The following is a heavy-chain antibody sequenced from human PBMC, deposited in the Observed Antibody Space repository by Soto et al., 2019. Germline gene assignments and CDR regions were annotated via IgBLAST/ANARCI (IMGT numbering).Heavy chain of an antibody. CDR2: IYYSGST. CDR3: ARGRSRGMTTVTTKIGSYWYFDL. J-gene: IGHJ2*01. D-gene: IGHD4-4*01. Sequence: QVQLQESGPGLVKPSQTLSLTCTVSGGSISSGGYYWSWIRQHPGKGLEWIGYIYYSGSTYYNPSLKSRVTISVDTSKNQFSLKLSSVTAADTAVYYCARGRSRGMTTVTTKIGSYWYFDLWGRGTLVTVSS. CDR1: GGSISSGGYY. V-gene: IGHV4-31*03.